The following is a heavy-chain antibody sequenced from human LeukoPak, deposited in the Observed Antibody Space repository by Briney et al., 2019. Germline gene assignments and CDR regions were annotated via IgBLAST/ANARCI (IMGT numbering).Heavy chain of an antibody. V-gene: IGHV3-7*01. CDR2: IKQDGSEK. Sequence: SGGSLRLSCAASGFTFSSYWMSWVRQAPGKGLEWVANIKQDGSEKYYVDSVKGRFTISRDNAKNSLYLQMNSLRAEDTAVYYCARVLVVVPAANGGFDPWGQGTLVTVSS. J-gene: IGHJ5*02. D-gene: IGHD2-2*01. CDR1: GFTFSSYW. CDR3: ARVLVVVPAANGGFDP.